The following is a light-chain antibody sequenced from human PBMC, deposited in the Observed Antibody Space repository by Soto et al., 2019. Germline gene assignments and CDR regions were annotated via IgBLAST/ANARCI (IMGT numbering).Light chain of an antibody. J-gene: IGKJ5*01. Sequence: EVVMTQSPATLSVSPGEGATLSCRASQSVSSKLAWYQQKPGQAPRLLIYGASTRATGIPDRFSGSASGTDFHLTINRLEPEDCALYYCQRYDNWPTVGKGTRLEIK. CDR3: QRYDNWPT. CDR1: QSVSSK. CDR2: GAS. V-gene: IGKV3-15*01.